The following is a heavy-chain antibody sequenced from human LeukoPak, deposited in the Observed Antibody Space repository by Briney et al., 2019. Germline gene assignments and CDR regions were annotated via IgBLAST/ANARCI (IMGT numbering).Heavy chain of an antibody. D-gene: IGHD3-3*01. J-gene: IGHJ3*02. CDR1: GFTFSSYW. Sequence: PGGSLRLSCAASGFTFSSYWMHWVRQAPGKGLVWVSPINSDGSSTIYADSVKGRFTISRDNVKNTLYLQMNSLRAEDTAVYYCARGLTIFGVVNDAFDIWGQGTVVTVSS. CDR2: INSDGSST. V-gene: IGHV3-74*01. CDR3: ARGLTIFGVVNDAFDI.